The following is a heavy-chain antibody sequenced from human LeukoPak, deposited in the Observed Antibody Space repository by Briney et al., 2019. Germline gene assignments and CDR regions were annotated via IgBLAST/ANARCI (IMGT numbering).Heavy chain of an antibody. CDR2: ISNDGSNK. Sequence: GRSLRLSCAASGFTFSSYGMHWVRQAPGKGLEWVAVISNDGSNKYYADSVKGRFTISRDNSKNTLYLQMNSLRAEDTAVYYCAKLPSIAVAGHIDYWGQGTLVTVSS. V-gene: IGHV3-30*18. J-gene: IGHJ4*02. CDR3: AKLPSIAVAGHIDY. D-gene: IGHD6-19*01. CDR1: GFTFSSYG.